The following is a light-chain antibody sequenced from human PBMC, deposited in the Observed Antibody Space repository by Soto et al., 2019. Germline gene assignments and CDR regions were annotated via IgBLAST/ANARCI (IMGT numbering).Light chain of an antibody. Sequence: QSALTQPASVSGSPRQSITISCTGTSSDVGGYNYVSWYQQHPGKAPKLMIYEVTNRLSGVSNRFSRFKSGNTASLTTSGLQGEDESDYYCSSFSSSSAGVFGTGTKLTV. CDR1: SSDVGGYNY. J-gene: IGLJ1*01. CDR2: EVT. V-gene: IGLV2-14*01. CDR3: SSFSSSSAGV.